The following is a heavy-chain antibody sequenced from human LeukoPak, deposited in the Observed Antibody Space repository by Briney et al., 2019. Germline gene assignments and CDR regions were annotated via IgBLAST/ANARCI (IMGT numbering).Heavy chain of an antibody. CDR2: IYHSGST. CDR1: GGSISSGGYY. D-gene: IGHD5-18*01. V-gene: IGHV4-30-2*01. CDR3: ARDTPGGYGPQPLAFDI. J-gene: IGHJ3*02. Sequence: PSETLSLTCTVSGGSISSGGYYWSWIRQPPGKGLEWIGYIYHSGSTYYNPSLKSRVTISVDRSKNQFSLKLSSVTAADTAVYYCARDTPGGYGPQPLAFDIWGQGTMVTVSS.